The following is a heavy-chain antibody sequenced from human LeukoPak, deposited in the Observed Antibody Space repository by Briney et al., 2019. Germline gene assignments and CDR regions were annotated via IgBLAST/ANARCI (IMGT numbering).Heavy chain of an antibody. V-gene: IGHV3-21*01. Sequence: PGGSLRLSCAGSGFTFSTSVMNWVRQVPGKGLEWVSSIDYDSSHIYYAASVRGRFTISRDNARNSVDLQMNSLRVEDRAVYYFSRDPLRYLRVGHYDYWGQGTLVAVSS. CDR1: GFTFSTSV. J-gene: IGHJ4*02. D-gene: IGHD3-9*01. CDR2: IDYDSSHI. CDR3: SRDPLRYLRVGHYDY.